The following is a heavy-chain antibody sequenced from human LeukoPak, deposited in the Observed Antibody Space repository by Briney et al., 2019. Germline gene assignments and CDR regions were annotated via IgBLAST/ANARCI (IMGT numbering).Heavy chain of an antibody. J-gene: IGHJ4*02. V-gene: IGHV1-2*06. CDR2: INPNSGGT. CDR1: GYTFTGYY. CDR3: ARGTGVVITYYYFDY. Sequence: ASVKVSCKASGYTFTGYYMHWVRQAPGQGLEWMGRINPNSGGTNYAQKFQGRVTMTRDTSISTAYMELSRLRSDDTAVYYSARGTGVVITYYYFDYWGQGTLVTVSS. D-gene: IGHD3-3*01.